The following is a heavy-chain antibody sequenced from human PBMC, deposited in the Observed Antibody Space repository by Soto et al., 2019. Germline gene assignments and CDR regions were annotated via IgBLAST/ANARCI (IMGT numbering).Heavy chain of an antibody. CDR1: GGTFTTDT. Sequence: QVQLVQSGPEVKKSGSSVKVSCKLSGGTFTTDTISWLRRAPGQGLEWMGRIIPILGTGNYAQKFQGGVTITEDKATNTGYMELSSLTSEDTAVYYGAREEGAYNMGTFPFYYLDVWGNGTTVTVSS. D-gene: IGHD3-16*01. V-gene: IGHV1-69*08. CDR2: IIPILGTG. J-gene: IGHJ6*03. CDR3: AREEGAYNMGTFPFYYLDV.